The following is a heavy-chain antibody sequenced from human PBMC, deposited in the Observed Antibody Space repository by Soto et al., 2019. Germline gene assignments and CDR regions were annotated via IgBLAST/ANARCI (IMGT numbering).Heavy chain of an antibody. J-gene: IGHJ4*02. V-gene: IGHV3-30-3*01. CDR2: ISYDGSNK. Sequence: GGSPRLSRAAPGFTFRSYSIHRVPQAPGKGLEWVAVISYDGSNKYYADSVKGRFTISRDNSKNTLYLQMNSLRAEDTAVYYCARSYTAKDSSDYWGQGTLVTVSS. CDR1: GFTFRSYS. CDR3: ARSYTAKDSSDY. D-gene: IGHD2-2*02.